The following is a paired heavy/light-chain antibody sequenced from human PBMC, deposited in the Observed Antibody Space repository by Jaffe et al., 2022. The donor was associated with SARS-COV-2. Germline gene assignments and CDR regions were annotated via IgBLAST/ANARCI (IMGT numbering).Light chain of an antibody. Sequence: EIVMTQSPASLSVSPGERATLSCRASQSISSNLAWYQQKPGQAPRLLIYGASTRATGIPDRFSGSGSGTEFTLTISSLQSEDFAVYYCQQYSYWYTFGLGTKLEIK. CDR2: GAS. V-gene: IGKV3-15*01. J-gene: IGKJ2*01. CDR1: QSISSN. CDR3: QQYSYWYT.
Heavy chain of an antibody. V-gene: IGHV3-15*01. J-gene: IGHJ4*02. CDR3: TTDKGSSGYEYFFDD. Sequence: EVQLVESGGGLVKPGGSLRLSCAASGFSFSNAWMSWVRQAPGKGLEWVGRIKAKSDGGTTDFAAPVKGRFTISRDDSKNTLYLQMNSLKIEDTAVYYCTTDKGSSGYEYFFDDWGQGTLVTVSS. D-gene: IGHD3-22*01. CDR1: GFSFSNAW. CDR2: IKAKSDGGTT.